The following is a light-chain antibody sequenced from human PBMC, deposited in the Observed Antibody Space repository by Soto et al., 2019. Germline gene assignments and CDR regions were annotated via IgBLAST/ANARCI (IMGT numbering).Light chain of an antibody. Sequence: EIVLTQSPATLSLSPGERATLSCRASQSVGSYLVWYQQKPDQAPRLLIYDASKRATGIPERFSGSGSGTDFTLTISSLEREDFAVYYCQQRSDWPRAFGGGTKVEMK. CDR2: DAS. CDR3: QQRSDWPRA. J-gene: IGKJ4*01. V-gene: IGKV3-11*01. CDR1: QSVGSY.